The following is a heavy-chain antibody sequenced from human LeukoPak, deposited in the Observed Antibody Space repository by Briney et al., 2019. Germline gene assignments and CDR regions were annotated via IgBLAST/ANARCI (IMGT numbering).Heavy chain of an antibody. CDR2: INPNSGGT. CDR3: ARESTTIVATIGFDY. Sequence: ASVKVSCKASGYTFTGYYVHWVRQAPGQGLEWMGWINPNSGGTNYAQKFQGWVTMTRDTSISTAYMELSRLRSDDTAVYYCARESTTIVATIGFDYWGQGTLVTVSS. J-gene: IGHJ4*02. V-gene: IGHV1-2*04. D-gene: IGHD5-12*01. CDR1: GYTFTGYY.